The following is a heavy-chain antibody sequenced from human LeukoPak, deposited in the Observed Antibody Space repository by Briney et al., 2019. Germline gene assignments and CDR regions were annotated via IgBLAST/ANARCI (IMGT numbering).Heavy chain of an antibody. V-gene: IGHV4-34*01. D-gene: IGHD2-2*01. CDR2: INHGGST. J-gene: IGHJ6*03. CDR3: ARLGYCSSTSCPRRGYMDV. CDR1: GGSFSGYY. Sequence: PSETLSLTCAVCGGSFSGYYWSWIRQPPGKGLEWIGEINHGGSTNYNPSLKSRVTISVDTSKNQFSLKLSSVTAADTAVYYCARLGYCSSTSCPRRGYMDVWGKGTTVTVSS.